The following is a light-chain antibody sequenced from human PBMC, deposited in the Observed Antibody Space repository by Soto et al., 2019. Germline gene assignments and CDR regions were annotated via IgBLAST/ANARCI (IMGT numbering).Light chain of an antibody. J-gene: IGKJ5*01. Sequence: EIVLTQSPGTLYLSPGERATLSCRASQSVSSNFLAWYQQKAGQAPRLLIYNTFSRATGIPDRFSGSGSGTGFTLTISRLEPEDFAVYYCQQYGNSITFGQGTRLEIK. CDR1: QSVSSNF. V-gene: IGKV3-20*01. CDR2: NTF. CDR3: QQYGNSIT.